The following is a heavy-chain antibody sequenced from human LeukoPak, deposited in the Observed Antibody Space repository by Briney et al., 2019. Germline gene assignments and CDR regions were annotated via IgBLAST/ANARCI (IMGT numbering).Heavy chain of an antibody. J-gene: IGHJ6*04. V-gene: IGHV1-18*01. D-gene: IGHD3-10*01. Sequence: ASVKVSCKASGYTFTSYGISWVRQAPGQGLEWMGWISPYNGNTDYSQKLQGRVTMTEDTSTDTAYMELSSLRSEDTAVYYCATGLWFGKYLDVWGKGTTVTISS. CDR3: ATGLWFGKYLDV. CDR2: ISPYNGNT. CDR1: GYTFTSYG.